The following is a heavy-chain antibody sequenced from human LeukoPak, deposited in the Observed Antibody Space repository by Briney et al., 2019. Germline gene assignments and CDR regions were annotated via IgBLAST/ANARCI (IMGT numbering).Heavy chain of an antibody. CDR1: GYTFTGYY. J-gene: IGHJ6*03. Sequence: ASVKVSCKASGYTFTGYYMHWVRQAPGQGLEWMGWINPNSGGTNYAQKFQGRVTMTRDTSISTAYMELSRLRSDDTAVYYCARGKGAARPPRYYYYYYMDVWGKGTTVTVSS. CDR2: INPNSGGT. D-gene: IGHD6-6*01. CDR3: ARGKGAARPPRYYYYYYMDV. V-gene: IGHV1-2*02.